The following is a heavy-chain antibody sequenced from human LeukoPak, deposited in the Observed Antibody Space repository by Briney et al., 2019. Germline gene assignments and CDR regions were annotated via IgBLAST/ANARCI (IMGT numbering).Heavy chain of an antibody. Sequence: TGGSLRLSCAASGFTFSSYAMTWVRQAPGKGLEWVSTIRGSDDSTYYADSVKGRFTISRDNSKNTLYLQMNSLRAEDTAIYYCAKDTGPAAGITADYRGQGTLVTVSS. CDR3: AKDTGPAAGITADY. D-gene: IGHD6-13*01. V-gene: IGHV3-23*01. CDR2: IRGSDDST. J-gene: IGHJ4*02. CDR1: GFTFSSYA.